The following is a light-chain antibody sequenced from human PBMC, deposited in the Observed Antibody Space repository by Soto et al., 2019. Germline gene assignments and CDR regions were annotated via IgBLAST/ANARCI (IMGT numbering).Light chain of an antibody. CDR3: QTWVTGIHI. CDR1: SGHSNYA. J-gene: IGLJ2*01. Sequence: QRVLTQSPSDSASLGASVKLTCTLSSGHSNYAIAWHQQQPEKGPRFLMKLNSDGSHSKGDGIPDRFSGSSSGAERYLTVSTLQSEDEADYYCQTWVTGIHIFGGGTKLTVL. V-gene: IGLV4-69*01. CDR2: LNSDGSH.